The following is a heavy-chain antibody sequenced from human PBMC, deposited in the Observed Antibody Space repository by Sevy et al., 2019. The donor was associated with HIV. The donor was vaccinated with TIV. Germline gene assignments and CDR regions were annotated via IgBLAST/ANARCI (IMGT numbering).Heavy chain of an antibody. J-gene: IGHJ4*02. CDR1: GYTFTGYY. D-gene: IGHD3-3*01. CDR3: ARTGLNAGFWSGYHEYYFDY. CDR2: ITPNSGGT. Sequence: ASVKVSCKASGYTFTGYYMHWVRQAPGQGLEWMGRITPNSGGTNCAQKFQGRVTMTRDTSISTAYMELSRLRSDDTAVYYCARTGLNAGFWSGYHEYYFDYWGQGTLVTVSS. V-gene: IGHV1-2*06.